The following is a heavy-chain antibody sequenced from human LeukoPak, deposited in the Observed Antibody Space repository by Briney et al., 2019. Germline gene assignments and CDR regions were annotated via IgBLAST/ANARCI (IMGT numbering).Heavy chain of an antibody. CDR2: INPNSGGT. D-gene: IGHD5-24*01. Sequence: AASVKVSCKASGYTFTSYYMHWVRQAPGQGLEWMGWINPNSGGTNYAQKFQGRVTMTRDTSISTAYMELSRLRSDDTAVYYCAREIKYEMAPQSNYYYYMDVWGKGTTVTVSS. CDR1: GYTFTSYY. CDR3: AREIKYEMAPQSNYYYYMDV. V-gene: IGHV1-2*02. J-gene: IGHJ6*03.